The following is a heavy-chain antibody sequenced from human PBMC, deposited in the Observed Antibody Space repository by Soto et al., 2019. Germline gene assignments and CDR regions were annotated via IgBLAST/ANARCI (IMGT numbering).Heavy chain of an antibody. D-gene: IGHD2-2*01. J-gene: IGHJ6*02. V-gene: IGHV1-18*01. CDR2: ISAYNGNT. CDR3: ARGYCSSTSCYGGGYYYYCMDV. Sequence: ASVKVSCKASGYTFTSYGISSVRQAPGQGLEWMGWISAYNGNTNYSQKLQGRVTITTDTSASTAYMELSSLRSEVTAVYYCARGYCSSTSCYGGGYYYYCMDVWGQGTTVTVSS. CDR1: GYTFTSYG.